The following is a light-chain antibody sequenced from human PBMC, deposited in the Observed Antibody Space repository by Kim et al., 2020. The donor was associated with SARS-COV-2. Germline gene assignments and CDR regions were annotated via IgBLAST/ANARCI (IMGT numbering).Light chain of an antibody. Sequence: QSVLTQPPSASGTPGQRVTISCSGSSSNIGSNTVNWYQQLPGTAPKLLIYSNNQRPSGGPDRFSCSKSGTSASLAISGLQSEDEADYYCAAWDDSLNGHYVFGAGTKVT. CDR2: SNN. CDR3: AAWDDSLNGHYV. J-gene: IGLJ1*01. CDR1: SSNIGSNT. V-gene: IGLV1-44*01.